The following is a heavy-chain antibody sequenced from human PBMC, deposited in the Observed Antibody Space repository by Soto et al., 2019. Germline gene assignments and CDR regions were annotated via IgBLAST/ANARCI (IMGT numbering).Heavy chain of an antibody. CDR1: GFIFSSYA. CDR3: AKRSCSSTSCYAPNDY. V-gene: IGHV3-23*01. Sequence: GGSLRLSCAASGFIFSSYAMNWVRQAPGKGLKWVSAISGSAGSTYYAEYADSVKGRFTISRDNSKNTLYLQMLSLRAEDTAVYYCAKRSCSSTSCYAPNDYWGQGTLVTVSS. CDR2: ISGSAGST. J-gene: IGHJ4*02. D-gene: IGHD2-2*01.